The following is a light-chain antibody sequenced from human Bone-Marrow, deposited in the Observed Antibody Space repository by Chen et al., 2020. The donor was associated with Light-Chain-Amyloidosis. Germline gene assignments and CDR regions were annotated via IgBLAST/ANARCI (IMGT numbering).Light chain of an antibody. CDR3: QVWDRGSDRPV. CDR2: DDS. V-gene: IGLV3-21*02. J-gene: IGLJ3*02. CDR1: NIGSPS. Sequence: SYVLTQPSSVSVAPGQTATIACGGNNIGSPSVRWYQQTPGQAPLLVVYDDSVRPSGFPGRLSGSNSGNPATLTISRVEAGDEADYCCQVWDRGSDRPVFGGGNKLSVL.